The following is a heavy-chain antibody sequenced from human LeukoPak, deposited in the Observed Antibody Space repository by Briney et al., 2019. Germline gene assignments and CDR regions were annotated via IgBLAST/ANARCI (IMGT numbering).Heavy chain of an antibody. V-gene: IGHV3-30*03. J-gene: IGHJ3*02. CDR1: GFTFSSYG. CDR2: ISYDGSNE. Sequence: PGGSLRLSCAASGFTFSSYGMHWVRQAPGKGLEWVAVISYDGSNEYYADSVKGRFTISRDNSKNTLYLQMNSLRAEDTAVYYCARDGYNYDAFDIWGQGTMVTVSS. CDR3: ARDGYNYDAFDI. D-gene: IGHD5-24*01.